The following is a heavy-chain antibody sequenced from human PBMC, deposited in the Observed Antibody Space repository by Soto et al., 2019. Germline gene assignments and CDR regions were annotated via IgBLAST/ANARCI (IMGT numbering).Heavy chain of an antibody. CDR3: AAIPLTSGVVSGRFDP. D-gene: IGHD3-3*01. Sequence: QVHMQESGPGLVKPSRTLALTCAVSGGSISSDKWWTWVRQPPGKGLEWIGEISHRGSTNYSPSFKSRLSFSVATTKTQFSLRLTSVTAADTAVYYCAAIPLTSGVVSGRFDPWGQGIMVTVSS. V-gene: IGHV4-4*02. CDR2: ISHRGST. CDR1: GGSISSDKW. J-gene: IGHJ5*02.